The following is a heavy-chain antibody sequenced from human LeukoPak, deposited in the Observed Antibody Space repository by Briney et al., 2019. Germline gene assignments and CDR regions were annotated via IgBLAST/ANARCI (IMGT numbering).Heavy chain of an antibody. D-gene: IGHD6-19*01. V-gene: IGHV3-74*01. Sequence: GGSLRLSCAASGFTFSSYWMHWVRQAPGQGLVWVSRIKFDGSSTSYADSVKGRFTVSRDNAKNTLYLQMNSLRAEDTAVYYCARRGAVADAFDIWGQGTMVTVSS. CDR3: ARRGAVADAFDI. J-gene: IGHJ3*02. CDR1: GFTFSSYW. CDR2: IKFDGSST.